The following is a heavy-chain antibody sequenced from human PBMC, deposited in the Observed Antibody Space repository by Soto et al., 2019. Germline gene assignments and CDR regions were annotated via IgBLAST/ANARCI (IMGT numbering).Heavy chain of an antibody. J-gene: IGHJ5*02. V-gene: IGHV4-34*01. D-gene: IGHD2-2*01. Sequence: SQTMSLTCAVYGGSFSGYYWSWIRKPPGKGLEWIGEINHSGSTNYNPSLKSRVTISVDTSKNQFSLKLSSVTAADTAVYYCARGRSIVVVPAAIFWFDPWGQGTLVTVSS. CDR2: INHSGST. CDR3: ARGRSIVVVPAAIFWFDP. CDR1: GGSFSGYY.